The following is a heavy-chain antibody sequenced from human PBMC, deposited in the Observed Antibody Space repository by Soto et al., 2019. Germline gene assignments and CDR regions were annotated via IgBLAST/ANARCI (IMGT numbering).Heavy chain of an antibody. CDR3: AREGRQYGGYGWFDP. Sequence: QVQLVQSGAEVKKPGSSVKVSCKASGGTFSSYTISWVRQAPGQGLEWMGRIIPILGIANYAQKFQGRVTITADKSTSTAYRELSSLRSEDTAVYYCAREGRQYGGYGWFDPWGQGTLVTVSS. J-gene: IGHJ5*02. D-gene: IGHD5-12*01. CDR1: GGTFSSYT. CDR2: IIPILGIA. V-gene: IGHV1-69*08.